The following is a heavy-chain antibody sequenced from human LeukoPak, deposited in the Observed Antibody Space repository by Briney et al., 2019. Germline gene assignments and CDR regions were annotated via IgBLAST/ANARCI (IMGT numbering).Heavy chain of an antibody. V-gene: IGHV3-33*01. J-gene: IGHJ6*03. CDR3: ARSPLTPSYYYYYMDV. CDR2: IWYDGSNK. Sequence: GGSLRLSCAASGFTFSSNGMRWVRQAPGKGLEWVAGIWYDGSNKYYADSVKGRFTISRDNSKNTLYLQMNSLRAEDTAVYYCARSPLTPSYYYYYMDVWGKGTTVTVSS. CDR1: GFTFSSNG. D-gene: IGHD1-14*01.